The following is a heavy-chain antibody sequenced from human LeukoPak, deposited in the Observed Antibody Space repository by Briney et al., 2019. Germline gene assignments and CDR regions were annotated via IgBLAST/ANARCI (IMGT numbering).Heavy chain of an antibody. Sequence: GGSLRLSCAASGFTFSTYEMHWVRQATGKGLEWVSTISAAGKTYYSGSVKGRFTVSRENARNSLFLQMNSLRAEDTAMYYCARDRDSYGMDVWGQGTTVTVSS. J-gene: IGHJ6*02. D-gene: IGHD3-10*01. CDR3: ARDRDSYGMDV. CDR1: GFTFSTYE. CDR2: ISAAGKT. V-gene: IGHV3-13*04.